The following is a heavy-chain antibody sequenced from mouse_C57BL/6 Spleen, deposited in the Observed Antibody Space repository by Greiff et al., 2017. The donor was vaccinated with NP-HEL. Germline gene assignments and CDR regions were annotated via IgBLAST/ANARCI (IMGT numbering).Heavy chain of an antibody. J-gene: IGHJ1*03. CDR3: ARRSTTVVADWYFDV. CDR2: IYPGDGDT. Sequence: VQLQQSGAELVKPGASVKISCKASGYAFSSYWMNWVKQRPGKGLEWIGQIYPGDGDTNYNGKFKGKAKLTADKSSSTAYMQLSSRTSEDSAVYFGARRSTTVVADWYFDVWGTGTTVTVSS. CDR1: GYAFSSYW. D-gene: IGHD1-1*01. V-gene: IGHV1-80*01.